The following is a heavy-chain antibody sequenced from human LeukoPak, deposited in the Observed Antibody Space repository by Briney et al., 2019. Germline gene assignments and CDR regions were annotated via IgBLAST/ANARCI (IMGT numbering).Heavy chain of an antibody. CDR3: ARLSIQLWPGFDY. V-gene: IGHV1-3*01. D-gene: IGHD5-18*01. CDR1: GYTFTSYG. CDR2: INAGNGNT. Sequence: ASMKVSCKASGYTFTSYGMHWVRQAPGQRLEWMGWINAGNGNTKYSQKFQGRVTITRDTSASTAYMELSSLRSEDTAVYYCARLSIQLWPGFDYWGQGTLVTVSS. J-gene: IGHJ4*02.